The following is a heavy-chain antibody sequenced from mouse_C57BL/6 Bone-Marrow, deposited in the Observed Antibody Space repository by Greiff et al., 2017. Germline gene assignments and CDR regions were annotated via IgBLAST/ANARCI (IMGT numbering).Heavy chain of an antibody. D-gene: IGHD1-1*01. Sequence: EVQLQESGPVLVKPGASVKMSCKASGYTFTDYYMNWVKQSHGKSLEWIGVINPYNGGTSYNQKFKGKATLTVDKSSSTAYMELNSLTSEDSAVYYCARYDTTVVAKRYFDVWGTGTTVTVSS. J-gene: IGHJ1*03. CDR2: INPYNGGT. V-gene: IGHV1-19*01. CDR1: GYTFTDYY. CDR3: ARYDTTVVAKRYFDV.